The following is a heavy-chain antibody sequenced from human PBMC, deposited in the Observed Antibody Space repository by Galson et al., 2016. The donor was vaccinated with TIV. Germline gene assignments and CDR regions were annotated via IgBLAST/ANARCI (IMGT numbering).Heavy chain of an antibody. J-gene: IGHJ3*02. CDR3: ARMYRHGFDI. CDR1: GFSLTTTGMR. Sequence: PALVKPTQTLTLTCSVSGFSLTTTGMRVSWIRQPPGGALEWLARIDWEEDKFYSPSLKTRLSISKDTSNNQVGLTMTNMDPVDTATYYCARMYRHGFDIWGQGTMVTVS. D-gene: IGHD3-16*02. CDR2: IDWEEDK. V-gene: IGHV2-70*04.